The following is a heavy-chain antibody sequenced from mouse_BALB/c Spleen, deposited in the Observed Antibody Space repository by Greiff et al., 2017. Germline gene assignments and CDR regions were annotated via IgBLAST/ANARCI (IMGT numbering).Heavy chain of an antibody. J-gene: IGHJ2*01. D-gene: IGHD2-3*01. Sequence: SGPELVKPGASVKISCKASGYTFTDYNMHWVKQSHGKSLEWIGYIYPYNGGTGYNQKFKSKATLTVDNSSSTAYMELRSLTSEDSAVYYCARGGFYDGYYSPFDYWGQGTTLTVSS. CDR1: GYTFTDYN. V-gene: IGHV1S29*02. CDR3: ARGGFYDGYYSPFDY. CDR2: IYPYNGGT.